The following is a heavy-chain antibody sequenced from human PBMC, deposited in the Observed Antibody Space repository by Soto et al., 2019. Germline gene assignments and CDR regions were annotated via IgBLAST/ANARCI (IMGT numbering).Heavy chain of an antibody. CDR1: GFTFSSYA. J-gene: IGHJ6*03. Sequence: GGSLRLSCAASGFTFSSYAMSWVRQAPGKGLEWVSAISGSGGSTYYADSVKGRFTISRDNSKNTLYLQMNSLRAEDTAVYYCANAKEIHYYYYMDVWCKGITVTVS. V-gene: IGHV3-23*01. CDR3: ANAKEIHYYYYMDV. CDR2: ISGSGGST.